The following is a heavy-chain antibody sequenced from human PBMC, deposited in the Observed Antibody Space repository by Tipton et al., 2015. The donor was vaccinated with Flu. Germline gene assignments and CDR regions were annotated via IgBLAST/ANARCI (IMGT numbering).Heavy chain of an antibody. CDR3: ARISSYYFFFDY. J-gene: IGHJ4*02. V-gene: IGHV4-39*07. Sequence: LRLSCTVSGYPISSSTYYWGWFRRPPGGGLEWIANIYYSGNSFYNPSLKSRVTISLDTSKNQFSLRLTSLTAADTAVYYCARISSYYFFFDYWGQGALVTVSS. CDR2: IYYSGNS. D-gene: IGHD1-26*01. CDR1: GYPISSSTYY.